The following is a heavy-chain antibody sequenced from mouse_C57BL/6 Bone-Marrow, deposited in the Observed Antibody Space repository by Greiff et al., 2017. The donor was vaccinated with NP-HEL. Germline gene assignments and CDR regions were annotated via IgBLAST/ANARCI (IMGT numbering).Heavy chain of an antibody. J-gene: IGHJ1*03. Sequence: DVQLVESGPGLVKPSQSLSLTCSVTGYSITSGYYWNWIRQFPGNKLEWMGYISYDGSNNYNPSLKNRISITRDTSKNQFFLKLNSVTTEDTATYYCARVFITTVVDWYFDVWGTGTTVTVSS. CDR1: GYSITSGYY. CDR3: ARVFITTVVDWYFDV. D-gene: IGHD1-1*01. V-gene: IGHV3-6*01. CDR2: ISYDGSN.